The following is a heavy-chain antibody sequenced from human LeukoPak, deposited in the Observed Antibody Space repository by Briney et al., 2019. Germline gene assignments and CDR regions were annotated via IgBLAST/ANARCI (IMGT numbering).Heavy chain of an antibody. CDR1: GFSLSDYG. V-gene: IGHV3-23*01. CDR3: AKGRRGSYYPPADY. CDR2: ITMNSVR. Sequence: PGGSLRLSCSASGFSLSDYGMSWVRQAPGKGLEWVSYITMNSVRFYADSVKGRFTISRDNSKNTLYLQMNSLRAEDTAVYYCAKGRRGSYYPPADYWGQGTLVTVSS. J-gene: IGHJ4*02. D-gene: IGHD1-26*01.